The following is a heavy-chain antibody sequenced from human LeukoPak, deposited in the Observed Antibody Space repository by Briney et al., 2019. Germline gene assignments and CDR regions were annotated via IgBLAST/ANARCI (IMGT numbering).Heavy chain of an antibody. CDR2: MSSDGSNK. CDR1: GFTFSSYG. CDR3: AKVSKWGSGYCSGGSCFVDF. J-gene: IGHJ4*02. D-gene: IGHD2-15*01. Sequence: GGSLRLSCAASGFTFSSYGMHWVRQAPGRGLEWVAVMSSDGSNKYYGDSVKGRFTISRDNSKNTLYLQMNSLRAEDTAVYYCAKVSKWGSGYCSGGSCFVDFWGQGTLVTVSS. V-gene: IGHV3-30*18.